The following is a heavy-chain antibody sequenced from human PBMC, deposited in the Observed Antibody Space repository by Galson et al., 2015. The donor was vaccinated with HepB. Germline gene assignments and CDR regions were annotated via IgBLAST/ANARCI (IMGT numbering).Heavy chain of an antibody. CDR1: GFTFSDYY. CDR2: SSRGGNTK. CDR3: ARPGAHGMDV. J-gene: IGHJ6*02. Sequence: SLRLSCAASGFTFSDYYMGWIRQAPGKGLEWVSYSSRGGNTKYYADSVKGRFTISRDNAKNSLYLQMNSLRAEDTAVYYCARPGAHGMDVWGQGTTVTVSS. V-gene: IGHV3-11*01. D-gene: IGHD7-27*01.